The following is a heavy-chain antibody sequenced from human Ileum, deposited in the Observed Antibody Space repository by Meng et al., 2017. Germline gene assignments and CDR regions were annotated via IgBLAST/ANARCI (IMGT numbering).Heavy chain of an antibody. D-gene: IGHD2-2*01. V-gene: IGHV1-69*06. Sequence: QVQPVQSGAEVKKPGSSVKVSCKASGGTFSSYAISWVRQAPGQGLEWMGGIIPIFGTTNYAQKFQGRVTITADKSTSTAYMELSSLRSEDTAVYYCAIPDCSSTSCYAGYWGQGTLVTVSS. CDR3: AIPDCSSTSCYAGY. CDR1: GGTFSSYA. CDR2: IIPIFGTT. J-gene: IGHJ4*02.